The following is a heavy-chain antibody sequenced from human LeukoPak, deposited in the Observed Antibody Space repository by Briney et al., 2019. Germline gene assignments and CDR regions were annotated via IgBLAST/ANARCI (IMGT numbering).Heavy chain of an antibody. Sequence: ASVKVSCKASGYTFTSYAMHWVRQAPGQRLEWMGWINAGNGNTKYSQKFQGRVTITRDTSASTAYMELSSLRSEDTAVYYCARGGSRVDRLIYYGDSPNWFDPWGQGALVTVSS. V-gene: IGHV1-3*01. D-gene: IGHD4-17*01. J-gene: IGHJ5*02. CDR2: INAGNGNT. CDR3: ARGGSRVDRLIYYGDSPNWFDP. CDR1: GYTFTSYA.